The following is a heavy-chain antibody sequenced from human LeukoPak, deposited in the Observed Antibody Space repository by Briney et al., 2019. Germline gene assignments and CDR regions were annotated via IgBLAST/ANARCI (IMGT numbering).Heavy chain of an antibody. CDR1: GFTFSSYG. J-gene: IGHJ4*02. CDR2: IRYDGSNK. Sequence: PAGSLRLSCAASGFTFSSYGMHWVRQAPGKGLEWVADIRYDGSNKYYPDSVKGRFTISRENSKNTLYLQMKWLRAGDTAVYYCAREPHSYYDFWSGFTNRGAYFDYWGQGTLVTVSS. D-gene: IGHD3-3*01. V-gene: IGHV3-33*08. CDR3: AREPHSYYDFWSGFTNRGAYFDY.